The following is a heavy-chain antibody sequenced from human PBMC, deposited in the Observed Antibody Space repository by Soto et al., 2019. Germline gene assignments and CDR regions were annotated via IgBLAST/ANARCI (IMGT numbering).Heavy chain of an antibody. CDR1: GGTFSSYA. CDR3: ARDSGYSSSWYLAFDY. V-gene: IGHV1-69*13. D-gene: IGHD6-13*01. J-gene: IGHJ4*02. Sequence: ASVKVSCKASGGTFSSYAISWVRQAPGQGLEWMGGIIPIFGTANYAQKFQGRVTITADESTSTAYMELSSLRFEDTAVYYCARDSGYSSSWYLAFDYWGQGTLVTVSS. CDR2: IIPIFGTA.